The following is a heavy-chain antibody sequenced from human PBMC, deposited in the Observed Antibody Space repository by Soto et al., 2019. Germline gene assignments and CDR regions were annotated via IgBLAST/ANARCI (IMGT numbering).Heavy chain of an antibody. CDR2: INVKNGLT. D-gene: IGHD3-10*01. Sequence: QGQLVQSGAEVKKPGASVKVSCKTSGLTLSNYYFHWVRQAPGQGLEWVGRINVKNGLTKESQKFQGRVTLTRDTSTSTLFLELSGLRPDDTAVXYXAXXXXXXXXXXNXYFDYWGQGTPVTVSA. CDR1: GLTLSNYY. CDR3: AXXXXXXXXXXNXYFDY. V-gene: IGHV1-46*01. J-gene: IGHJ4*02.